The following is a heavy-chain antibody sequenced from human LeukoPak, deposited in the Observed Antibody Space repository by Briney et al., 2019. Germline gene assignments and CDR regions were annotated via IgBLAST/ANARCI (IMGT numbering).Heavy chain of an antibody. Sequence: GASLILSCGASGFTFSSYAMSWVRQAPGKGLEWVSAISGSGGSTYYADSVKGRFTISRDNSRNTLYLQMNSLRAEDTAVYYCAKARKQWLVLGWFDPWGQGTLVTVSS. CDR1: GFTFSSYA. CDR2: ISGSGGST. V-gene: IGHV3-23*01. J-gene: IGHJ5*02. D-gene: IGHD6-19*01. CDR3: AKARKQWLVLGWFDP.